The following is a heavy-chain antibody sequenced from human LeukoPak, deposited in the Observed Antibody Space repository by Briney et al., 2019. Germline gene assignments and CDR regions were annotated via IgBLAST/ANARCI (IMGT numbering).Heavy chain of an antibody. CDR3: ARHYYGSGSHWFDP. CDR2: INHSGST. D-gene: IGHD3-10*01. J-gene: IGHJ5*02. V-gene: IGHV4-34*01. Sequence: PSETLSLTCAVYGGSFSGYYWSWIRQPPGKGLEWIGEINHSGSTNYNPSLKSRVTISVDTSKNQFSLKLSSVPAADTAVYYCARHYYGSGSHWFDPWGQGTLVTVSS. CDR1: GGSFSGYY.